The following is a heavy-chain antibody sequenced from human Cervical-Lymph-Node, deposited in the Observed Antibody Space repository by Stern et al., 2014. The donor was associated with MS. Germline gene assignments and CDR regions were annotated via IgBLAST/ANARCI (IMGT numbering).Heavy chain of an antibody. V-gene: IGHV5-51*03. CDR3: ARWYDNGVRRYIDN. CDR1: GYSFANYW. CDR2: IYPADANT. J-gene: IGHJ4*02. Sequence: EVQLVESGAEVKKKGESLRISCKGSGYSFANYWIAWVRQVPGKGLEWMGIIYPADANTIYSPSFQGQVTMSADKSITTAYLQWSSLRASDTAIYFCARWYDNGVRRYIDNWGQGTLVTVSS. D-gene: IGHD3-22*01.